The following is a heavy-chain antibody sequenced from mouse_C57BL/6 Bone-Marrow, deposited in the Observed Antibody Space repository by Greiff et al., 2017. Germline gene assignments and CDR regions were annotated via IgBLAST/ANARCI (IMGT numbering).Heavy chain of an antibody. Sequence: QVQLKESGPELVKPGASVKISCKASGYAFSSSWMNWVKQRPGKGLEWIGRIYPGDGDTNYNGKFKGKATLTADKSSSTAYMQLSRLTSEASAVYFCARDKRNSWFAYWGQGTLVTVSA. CDR2: IYPGDGDT. CDR1: GYAFSSSW. J-gene: IGHJ3*01. CDR3: ARDKRNSWFAY. V-gene: IGHV1-82*01.